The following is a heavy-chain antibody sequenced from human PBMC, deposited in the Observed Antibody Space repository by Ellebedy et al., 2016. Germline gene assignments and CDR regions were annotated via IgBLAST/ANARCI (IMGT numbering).Heavy chain of an antibody. Sequence: GESLKISXAASGFTLSSFWMSWVRQAPGKGLEWVSGINWNGGSTGYADSVKGRFTISRDNSKNTLYLQMNSLRAEDTAVYYCAREVSGSGTHDYWGQGTLVTVSS. CDR3: AREVSGSGTHDY. D-gene: IGHD1-26*01. V-gene: IGHV3-20*04. CDR1: GFTLSSFW. J-gene: IGHJ4*02. CDR2: INWNGGST.